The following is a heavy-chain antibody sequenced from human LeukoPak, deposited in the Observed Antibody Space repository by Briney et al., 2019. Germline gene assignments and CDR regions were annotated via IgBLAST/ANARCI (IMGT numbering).Heavy chain of an antibody. Sequence: PSETLSLTCAVSGGSISSSNWWSWVRPPPGKGLEWIGEIYHSGSTNYNPSLKSRVTISVDKSKNQFSLKLSSVTAADTAVYYCAGIPGYSSGWYDYWGQGTLVTVSS. J-gene: IGHJ4*02. V-gene: IGHV4-4*02. CDR1: GGSISSSNW. D-gene: IGHD6-19*01. CDR2: IYHSGST. CDR3: AGIPGYSSGWYDY.